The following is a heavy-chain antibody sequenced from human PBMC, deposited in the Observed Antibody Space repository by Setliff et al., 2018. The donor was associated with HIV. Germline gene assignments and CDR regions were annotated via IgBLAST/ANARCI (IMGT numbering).Heavy chain of an antibody. J-gene: IGHJ4*02. D-gene: IGHD1-1*01. CDR2: IYYSGST. Sequence: SETLSLTCTVSGGSISSGDYYWSWIRQPPGKGLEWIGYIYYSGSTYYNPSLKSRVTISVDTSKNQFSLKLTSVTAADTAVYYCASAGSGTRAPPRYWGQGTLVTVSS. CDR1: GGSISSGDYY. CDR3: ASAGSGTRAPPRY. V-gene: IGHV4-30-4*02.